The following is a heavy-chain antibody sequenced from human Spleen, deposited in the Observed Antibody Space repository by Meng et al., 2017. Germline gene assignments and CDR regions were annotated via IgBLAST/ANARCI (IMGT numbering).Heavy chain of an antibody. V-gene: IGHV3-74*01. J-gene: IGHJ4*02. CDR2: INSDGSST. CDR1: GFTFSSYW. Sequence: GGSLRLSCAASGFTFSSYWMHWVRQAPGKGLVWVSRINSDGSSTSYADSVKGRFTISRDNAKNTLYLQMNSLRAEDTAVYYCARDDFTPVSYDRGLRWGQGTLVTVSS. CDR3: ARDDFTPVSYDRGLR. D-gene: IGHD3-22*01.